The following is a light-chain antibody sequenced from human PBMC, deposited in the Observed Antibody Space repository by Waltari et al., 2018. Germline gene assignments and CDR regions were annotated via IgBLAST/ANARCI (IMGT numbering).Light chain of an antibody. CDR2: GAS. CDR1: QSISRT. V-gene: IGKV3-20*01. Sequence: EIVLTQSPGTLSLSPGERATISCRASQSISRTLAWYQQKPGQAPRLLIYGASIRASGIPDKFSGTGSGTDFSLTINRLEPEDFAVYFCQHYVRLPATFGQGTKVEI. CDR3: QHYVRLPAT. J-gene: IGKJ1*01.